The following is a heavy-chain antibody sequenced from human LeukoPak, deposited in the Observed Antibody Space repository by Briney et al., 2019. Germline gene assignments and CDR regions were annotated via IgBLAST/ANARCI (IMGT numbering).Heavy chain of an antibody. V-gene: IGHV4-59*01. Sequence: SETLSLTCTVSGGSISSYYWSWIRQPPGKGVEWLGYIYYSGSTNYNPSLKSRVTISVDTSKNQFSLKLSSVTAADTAVDYCARVRGWGMYYYYYVDVGGKGTTVIVSS. CDR2: IYYSGST. CDR3: ARVRGWGMYYYYYVDV. D-gene: IGHD3-10*01. CDR1: GGSISSYY. J-gene: IGHJ6*03.